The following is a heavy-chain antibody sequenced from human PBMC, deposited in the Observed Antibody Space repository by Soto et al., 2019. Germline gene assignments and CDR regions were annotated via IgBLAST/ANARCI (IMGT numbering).Heavy chain of an antibody. D-gene: IGHD2-2*02. Sequence: ASETLSLTCTFSCGSIISGDYYWSWIRQPPGKGLEWIGYIYYSGSTYYNPSLKSRVTISVDTSKNQFSLKLSSVTAADTAVYYCARIPGAPYDFDYWGQGTLVTVSS. CDR3: ARIPGAPYDFDY. J-gene: IGHJ4*02. CDR1: CGSIISGDYY. V-gene: IGHV4-30-4*01. CDR2: IYYSGST.